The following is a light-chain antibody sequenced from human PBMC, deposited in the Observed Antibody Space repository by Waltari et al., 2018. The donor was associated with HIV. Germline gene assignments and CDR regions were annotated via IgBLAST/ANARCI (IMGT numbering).Light chain of an antibody. CDR1: NSNIRSNT. V-gene: IGLV1-44*01. CDR2: TNN. CDR3: AAWDDSLNGVV. Sequence: QSMLTQPPSASGTPGQRVTISCSGSNSNIRSNTVNWYQQLPGTAPKLLIYTNNQRPSGVPDRFSGSKSGTSASLAISRLQSEDEADYYCAAWDDSLNGVVFGGGTRLTVL. J-gene: IGLJ3*02.